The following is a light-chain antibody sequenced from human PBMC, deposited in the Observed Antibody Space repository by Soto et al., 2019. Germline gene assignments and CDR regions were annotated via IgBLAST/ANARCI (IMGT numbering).Light chain of an antibody. CDR3: AAWDDSLSGVYV. CDR1: SSNIGSNY. CDR2: RNN. V-gene: IGLV1-47*01. Sequence: QSVLTQPPSASGTPGQRVTISCSGSSSNIGSNYVYWYQQLPGTAPKLLIYRNNQRPSGVPDRFSGSKSGTSASLAISGLRSEDEAHYYCAAWDDSLSGVYVFGTGTKVTVL. J-gene: IGLJ1*01.